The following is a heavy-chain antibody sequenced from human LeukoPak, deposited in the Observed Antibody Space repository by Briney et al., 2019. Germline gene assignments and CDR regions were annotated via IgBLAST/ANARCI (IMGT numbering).Heavy chain of an antibody. CDR3: ARSRDLYSYGFVPWFDP. Sequence: SQTLSLTCTVSGGSISSGGYYWSWIRQHPGKGLEWIGYIYYSGSTYYNPSLKSRVTISVDTSKNQFSLKLSSVIAADTAVYYCARSRDLYSYGFVPWFDPWGQGTLVTVSS. CDR2: IYYSGST. D-gene: IGHD5-18*01. CDR1: GGSISSGGYY. V-gene: IGHV4-31*03. J-gene: IGHJ5*02.